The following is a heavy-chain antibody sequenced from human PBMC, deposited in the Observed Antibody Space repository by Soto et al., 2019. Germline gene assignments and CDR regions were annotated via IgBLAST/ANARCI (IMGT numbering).Heavy chain of an antibody. CDR3: ARDSSGWYFPDAFDI. CDR1: GGSISSSNW. V-gene: IGHV4-4*02. J-gene: IGHJ3*02. CDR2: IYHSGST. D-gene: IGHD6-19*01. Sequence: QVQLQESGPGLVKPSGTLSLTCAVSGGSISSSNWWSWVRQPPGKGLEWIGEIYHSGSTNYNPSLKSRVTISVYKSKNQFSLKLSSVTAADTAVYYCARDSSGWYFPDAFDIWGQGTMVTVSS.